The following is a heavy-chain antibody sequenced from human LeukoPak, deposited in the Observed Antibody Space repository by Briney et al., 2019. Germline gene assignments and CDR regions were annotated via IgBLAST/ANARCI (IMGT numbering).Heavy chain of an antibody. V-gene: IGHV3-33*01. CDR2: IWYDGSKK. Sequence: GGPLRLSCAASGLPFSSYDMHWVRQARGKGLEWVGDIWYDGSKKYHADSVKGRFTISRDNSKNTLYLQMSSLRAEDTAVYYCARDLLGYSYDAYYFDFWGQGTLVTVSS. CDR1: GLPFSSYD. D-gene: IGHD5-18*01. CDR3: ARDLLGYSYDAYYFDF. J-gene: IGHJ4*02.